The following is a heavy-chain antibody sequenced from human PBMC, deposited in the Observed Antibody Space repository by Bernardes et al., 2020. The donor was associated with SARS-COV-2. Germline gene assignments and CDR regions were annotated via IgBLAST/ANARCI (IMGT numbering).Heavy chain of an antibody. CDR1: GFSLSTSGMC. V-gene: IGHV2-70*01. Sequence: SGTTLLKPTQTLTLTCPFSGFSLSTSGMCVSWIRQPPGKALEWLALIDWDDDKYYSTSLKTRLTISKDTSKNQEVLTMTNMDPVDTATYYCARTIITIFGVGYYYYYGMDVWGQGTTVTVSS. CDR2: IDWDDDK. J-gene: IGHJ6*02. D-gene: IGHD3-3*01. CDR3: ARTIITIFGVGYYYYYGMDV.